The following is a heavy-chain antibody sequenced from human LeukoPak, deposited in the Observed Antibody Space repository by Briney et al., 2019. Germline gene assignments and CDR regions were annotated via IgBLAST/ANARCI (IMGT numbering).Heavy chain of an antibody. CDR2: ISGSGVTT. D-gene: IGHD1-26*01. Sequence: AGGSLRLSCVASGFTFSSYAMAWVRQAPGKGLEWVSAISGSGVTTHNAGSVKGRFSISRDNSKNTLYLQMNSLRAEDTALYYCAKKVVVGATSPYSDFQDWGQGTLVTVSP. CDR3: AKKVVVGATSPYSDFQD. CDR1: GFTFSSYA. J-gene: IGHJ1*01. V-gene: IGHV3-23*01.